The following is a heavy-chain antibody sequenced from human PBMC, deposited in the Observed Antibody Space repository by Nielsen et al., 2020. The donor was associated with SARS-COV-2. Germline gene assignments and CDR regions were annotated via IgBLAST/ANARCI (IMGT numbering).Heavy chain of an antibody. Sequence: RQAPGKGLEWIGSIYYSGSTYYNPSLKSRVTISVDTSKNQFSLKLSSVTAADTAVYYCARYYSGSYYFDYWGQGTLVTVSS. V-gene: IGHV4-39*01. CDR3: ARYYSGSYYFDY. D-gene: IGHD1-26*01. J-gene: IGHJ4*02. CDR2: IYYSGST.